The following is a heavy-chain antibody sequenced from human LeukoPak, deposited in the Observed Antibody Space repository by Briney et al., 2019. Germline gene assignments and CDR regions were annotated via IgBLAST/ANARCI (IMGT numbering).Heavy chain of an antibody. CDR2: IYHSGIT. CDR1: GGSISSDEYS. CDR3: AREITTVRGVSAPGAFDI. J-gene: IGHJ3*02. Sequence: SETLSLTCAVSGGSISSDEYSWTWIRQSPGKGLEWIGYIYHSGITYYSPSLRSRVTMSVDRSNKQFYLRLSSVTAADTAIYYCAREITTVRGVSAPGAFDIWGQGAMVTVSS. V-gene: IGHV4-30-2*06. D-gene: IGHD3-10*01.